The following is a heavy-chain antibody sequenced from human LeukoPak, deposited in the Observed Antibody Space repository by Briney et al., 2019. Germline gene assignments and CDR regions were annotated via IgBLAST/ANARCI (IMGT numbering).Heavy chain of an antibody. V-gene: IGHV4-34*01. CDR1: GGSFSDYY. CDR3: ASRKYDFWSASYPNWFDP. Sequence: SETLSLTCAVYGGSFSDYYWSWIRQPPGKGLEWIGEINHSERTNYNPSLKSRVTISVDASKNQFSLKLSSVTAADTAVYYCASRKYDFWSASYPNWFDPWGQGNLATVSS. J-gene: IGHJ5*02. D-gene: IGHD3-3*01. CDR2: INHSERT.